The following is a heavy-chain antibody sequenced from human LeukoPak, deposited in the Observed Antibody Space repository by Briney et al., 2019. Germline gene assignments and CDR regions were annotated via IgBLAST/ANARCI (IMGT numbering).Heavy chain of an antibody. CDR2: ISHSGST. CDR1: GGSFSGYY. CDR3: ARDRFGELDY. Sequence: SETLSLTCAVYGGSFSGYYWSWIRQPPGKGLEWIGEISHSGSTNYNPSLKSRVTISLDTSKNQFSLKLNSVTAADTAVYYCARDRFGELDYWGQGTLVTVSS. D-gene: IGHD3-10*01. V-gene: IGHV4-34*01. J-gene: IGHJ4*02.